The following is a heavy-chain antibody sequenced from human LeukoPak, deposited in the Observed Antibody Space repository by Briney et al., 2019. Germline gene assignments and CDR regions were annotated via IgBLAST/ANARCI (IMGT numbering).Heavy chain of an antibody. CDR3: ASGVYRNSPTSFDY. D-gene: IGHD2/OR15-2a*01. V-gene: IGHV1-69*05. Sequence: GSSVKVSCKASGGTFSSYAISWVRQAPGQGLEWMGRIIPIFGTANYAQKFQGRVTITTDKSTSTAYMEQSSLRSEDTAVYYCASGVYRNSPTSFDYWGQGTLVTVSS. CDR1: GGTFSSYA. CDR2: IIPIFGTA. J-gene: IGHJ4*02.